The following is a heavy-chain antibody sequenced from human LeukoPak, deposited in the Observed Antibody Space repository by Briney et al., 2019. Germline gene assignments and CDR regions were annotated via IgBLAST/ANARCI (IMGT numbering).Heavy chain of an antibody. V-gene: IGHV4-38-2*01. CDR1: GYSISSGYY. CDR2: IYHSGST. J-gene: IGHJ3*02. D-gene: IGHD4-11*01. Sequence: SEXLSLTCAVSGYSISSGYYWGWIRQPPGKGLEWIGSIYHSGSTYYNPSLKRRVTISVDTSKNQFSLKLSSVTAADTAVYYCARHTDYSDAFDIWGQGTMVTVSS. CDR3: ARHTDYSDAFDI.